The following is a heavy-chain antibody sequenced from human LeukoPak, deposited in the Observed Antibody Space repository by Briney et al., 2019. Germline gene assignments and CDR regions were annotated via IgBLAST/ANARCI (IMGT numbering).Heavy chain of an antibody. CDR3: ASHHASTYYYDSSGLNWFDP. D-gene: IGHD3-22*01. Sequence: GSSVKVSCKASGGTFSSYAISWVRQAPGQGLEWMGRIIPIFGTANYAQKFQGRVTITTDESTSTAYMELSSLRSEDTAVYYCASHHASTYYYDSSGLNWFDPWGQGTLVTVSS. J-gene: IGHJ5*02. CDR2: IIPIFGTA. CDR1: GGTFSSYA. V-gene: IGHV1-69*05.